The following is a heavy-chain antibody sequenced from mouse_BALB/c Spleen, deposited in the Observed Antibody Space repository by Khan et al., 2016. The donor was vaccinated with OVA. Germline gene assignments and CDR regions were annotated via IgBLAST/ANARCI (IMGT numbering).Heavy chain of an antibody. CDR2: INPSNGGA. CDR3: TRSGYGSFAY. Sequence: QVQLQQSGAELVKPGASVRLSCKASGYTFTSYYLYWVKQRPGQGLEWIGHINPSNGGANFNEKFKSKATLTVDKSSNTAYIQLKSLTSEDSAVYYCTRSGYGSFAYWGQGTLVTVSA. CDR1: GYTFTSYY. J-gene: IGHJ3*01. V-gene: IGHV1-53*01. D-gene: IGHD2-2*01.